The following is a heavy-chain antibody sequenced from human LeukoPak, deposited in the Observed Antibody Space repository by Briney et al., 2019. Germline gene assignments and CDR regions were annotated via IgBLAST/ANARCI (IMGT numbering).Heavy chain of an antibody. Sequence: ASVKVSCKASGYTFTSYDINWVRQATGQGFEWMGWMSPSTGNTGYAQKFQGRVTMTRYTSVSTAYMELSSLRSEDTAVYYCATASRVGATANYYYYYGMDVWGQGTTVTVSS. CDR1: GYTFTSYD. CDR3: ATASRVGATANYYYYYGMDV. D-gene: IGHD1-26*01. J-gene: IGHJ6*02. CDR2: MSPSTGNT. V-gene: IGHV1-8*01.